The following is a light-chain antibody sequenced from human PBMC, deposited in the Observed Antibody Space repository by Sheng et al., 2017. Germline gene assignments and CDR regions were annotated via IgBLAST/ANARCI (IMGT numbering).Light chain of an antibody. CDR2: RAS. CDR1: QSISSW. CDR3: QQYNSHSRT. J-gene: IGKJ1*01. V-gene: IGKV1-5*03. Sequence: DIQMTQSPSTLSASVGDRVTITCRASQSISSWLVWYQQKPGKAPKLLIYRASTLESGVPSRFSGSGSWDRIHSQPSAACSLKILQPITDQQYNSHSRTFGQGTKVEIK.